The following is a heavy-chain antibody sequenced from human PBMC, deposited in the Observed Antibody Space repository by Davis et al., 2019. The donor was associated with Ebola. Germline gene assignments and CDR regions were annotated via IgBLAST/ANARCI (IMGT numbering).Heavy chain of an antibody. V-gene: IGHV1-18*04. J-gene: IGHJ6*02. CDR1: GYDFTGYA. D-gene: IGHD2-2*01. Sequence: AASVKVSCKASGYDFTGYAISWVRQAPGQGLEWMGRINSYHGDANYAQKFLGRVTMTTDTSASTVYMDLTSLTSDDTAVYFCARSRTFADYYFGMDVWGQGTTVTVSS. CDR2: INSYHGDA. CDR3: ARSRTFADYYFGMDV.